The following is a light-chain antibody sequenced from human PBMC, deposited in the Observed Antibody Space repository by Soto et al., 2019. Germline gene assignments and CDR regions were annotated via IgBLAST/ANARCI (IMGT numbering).Light chain of an antibody. CDR1: QSVTANY. Sequence: EIALTQSPGTLSLSPGERATLSCRASQSVTANYLAWYQQKAGQATRLLIYAASIGATGIPDRFSGSGSGTDFSLTISRLEPEDFAVYYCLQYGIPLWTFGQGTKVEIK. J-gene: IGKJ1*01. CDR3: LQYGIPLWT. CDR2: AAS. V-gene: IGKV3-20*01.